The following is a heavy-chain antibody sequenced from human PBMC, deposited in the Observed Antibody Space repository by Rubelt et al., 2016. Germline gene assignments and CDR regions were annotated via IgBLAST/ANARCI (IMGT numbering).Heavy chain of an antibody. D-gene: IGHD1-26*01. V-gene: IGHV1-3*01. CDR2: INAGNGNT. CDR1: GYTFTSYS. CDR3: ARDHSGSYSFDF. J-gene: IGHJ4*02. Sequence: EVKKPGASVKVSCKASGYTFTSYSMHWVRQAPGQKLEWMGWINAGNGNTKYSQKFQGRVTITRDTSASTAYMELSSLTSEDTAGYYCARDHSGSYSFDFWGQGTLVTVSS.